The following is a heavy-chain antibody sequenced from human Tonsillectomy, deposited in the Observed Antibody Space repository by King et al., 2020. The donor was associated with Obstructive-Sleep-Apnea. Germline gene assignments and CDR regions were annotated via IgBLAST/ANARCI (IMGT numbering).Heavy chain of an antibody. D-gene: IGHD2-2*01. CDR3: AKCTRTSCYYYGMDV. V-gene: IGHV3-7*01. Sequence: VQLVESGGGLVQPGGSLRLSCAASGFTFNNYWMSWVRQAPGKGLEWVANIKHDGSETYYVDSVKGRFTISRDNAKSSLYLQMHSLRAEDTAMYYCAKCTRTSCYYYGMDVWGQGTTVTVSS. CDR2: IKHDGSET. CDR1: GFTFNNYW. J-gene: IGHJ6*02.